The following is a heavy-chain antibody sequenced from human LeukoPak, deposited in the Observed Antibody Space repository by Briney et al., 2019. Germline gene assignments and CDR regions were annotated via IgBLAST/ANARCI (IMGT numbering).Heavy chain of an antibody. J-gene: IGHJ3*02. V-gene: IGHV4-59*01. Sequence: SETLSLTCTVSGGSISTYYWNWIRQPPGKGLEWIGYIYYSGSTNYNPSLTGRVTISVDTSKNQFSLKLSSVTAADTAVYYCAREYNYYDSSGWGALEIWGQGTMVTVSS. CDR3: AREYNYYDSSGWGALEI. CDR1: GGSISTYY. CDR2: IYYSGST. D-gene: IGHD3-22*01.